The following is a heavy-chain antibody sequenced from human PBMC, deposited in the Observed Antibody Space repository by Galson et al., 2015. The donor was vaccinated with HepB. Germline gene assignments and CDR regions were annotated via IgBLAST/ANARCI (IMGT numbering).Heavy chain of an antibody. CDR2: ISYDGTSK. J-gene: IGHJ4*02. Sequence: SLRLSCAASGFTFNNYGIHWVRQAPGKGLEWVAVISYDGTSKYYADSVEGRFTISRDNSKNTLYLQMNSLRPEDTAIYYCAKGGYYDFWSTYDSWGQGALVTGSS. CDR1: GFTFNNYG. V-gene: IGHV3-30*18. CDR3: AKGGYYDFWSTYDS. D-gene: IGHD3-3*01.